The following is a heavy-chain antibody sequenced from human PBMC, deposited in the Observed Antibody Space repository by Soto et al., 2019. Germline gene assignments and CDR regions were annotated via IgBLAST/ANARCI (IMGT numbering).Heavy chain of an antibody. CDR2: ISSSSSYI. Sequence: PGRSLRLSCAASGSTFSSHSMNWVRQAPGKGLEWVSSISSSSSYIYYADSVKGRFTISRDNAKNSLYLQMNSLRAEDTAVYYCARDYYDSSGYLAFLDYWGQGTLVTVSS. J-gene: IGHJ4*02. V-gene: IGHV3-21*01. D-gene: IGHD3-22*01. CDR1: GSTFSSHS. CDR3: ARDYYDSSGYLAFLDY.